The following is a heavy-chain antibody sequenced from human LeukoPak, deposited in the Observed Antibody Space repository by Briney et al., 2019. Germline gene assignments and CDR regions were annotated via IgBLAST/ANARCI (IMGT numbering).Heavy chain of an antibody. CDR2: INWNGGST. J-gene: IGHJ6*03. CDR1: GFAFDDYG. V-gene: IGHV3-20*04. Sequence: GGSLRLSCEASGFAFDDYGMSWVRQAPGKGLEWVSGINWNGGSTGYADSVKGRFTISRDNAKNSLYLQMNSLRAEDTALYYCARGPSYSSSWYSIYYYYYMDVWGKGTTVTVSS. D-gene: IGHD6-13*01. CDR3: ARGPSYSSSWYSIYYYYYMDV.